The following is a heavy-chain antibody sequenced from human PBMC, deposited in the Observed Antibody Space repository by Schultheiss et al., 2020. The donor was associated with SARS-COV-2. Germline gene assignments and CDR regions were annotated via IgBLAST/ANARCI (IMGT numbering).Heavy chain of an antibody. Sequence: SQTLSLTCTISGGSISSYYWSWIRQPAGKGLEWIGYIYYSGSTNYNPSLKSRVTISVDTSKNQFSLKLSSVTAADTAVYYCARGYGSGSYGIDPWGQGTLVTVSS. D-gene: IGHD3-10*01. CDR1: GGSISSYY. V-gene: IGHV4-59*01. CDR2: IYYSGST. CDR3: ARGYGSGSYGIDP. J-gene: IGHJ5*02.